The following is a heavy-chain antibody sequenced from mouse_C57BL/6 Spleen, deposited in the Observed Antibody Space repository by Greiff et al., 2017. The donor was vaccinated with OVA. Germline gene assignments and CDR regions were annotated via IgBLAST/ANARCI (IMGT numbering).Heavy chain of an antibody. CDR1: GYTFTSYS. Sequence: VQRVESGAELARPGASVKMSCKASGYTFTSYSMHWVKQRPGQGLEWIGYINPSSGYTKYNQKFKDKATLTADKSSSTAYMQLSSLTSEDSAVYYCARNGNYVDYAMDYWGQGTSVTVSS. D-gene: IGHD2-1*01. V-gene: IGHV1-4*01. CDR3: ARNGNYVDYAMDY. CDR2: INPSSGYT. J-gene: IGHJ4*01.